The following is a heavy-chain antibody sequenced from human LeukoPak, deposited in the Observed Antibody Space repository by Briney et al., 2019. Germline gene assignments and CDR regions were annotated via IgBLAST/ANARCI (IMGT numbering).Heavy chain of an antibody. V-gene: IGHV3-30*18. CDR1: GFTFSSYG. D-gene: IGHD6-19*01. CDR2: MSYDGTNK. J-gene: IGHJ4*02. Sequence: GGSLRLSCAASGFTFSSYGMKWVRQAPGKGLEWVAVMSYDGTNKFYADSVKGRFTISRDNSKNTVYLQMNSLRAEDTAVYYCANGGWYGGRASPDYWGQGTLVTVSS. CDR3: ANGGWYGGRASPDY.